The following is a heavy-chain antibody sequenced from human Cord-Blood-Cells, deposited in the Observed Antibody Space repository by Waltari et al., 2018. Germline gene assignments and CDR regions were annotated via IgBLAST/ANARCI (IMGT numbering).Heavy chain of an antibody. CDR3: ARDGCSGGSCYDAFDI. Sequence: EVQLVESGGGLVQPGGSLRLSCVASGFTFSSYWMHWVRQAPGKGLVGVSLINSDGVSTSYADSVKGGFTIARDNAKNTLYLQMNSLRAEDTAVYYCARDGCSGGSCYDAFDIWGQGTMVTVSS. V-gene: IGHV3-74*01. CDR1: GFTFSSYW. J-gene: IGHJ3*02. CDR2: INSDGVST. D-gene: IGHD2-15*01.